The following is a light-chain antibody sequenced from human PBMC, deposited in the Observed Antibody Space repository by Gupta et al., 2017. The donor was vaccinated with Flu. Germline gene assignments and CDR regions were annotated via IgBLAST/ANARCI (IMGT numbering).Light chain of an antibody. Sequence: DIQMTQSPSSLSASVGDRVTITCRASQSISSYLNWYQQKPGKAPKLLSYAASSLQSGVPSRFSGSGSGTDFTRTISSLKPEDFATYYCQQSYRTPRTFGQGTKVEIK. J-gene: IGKJ1*01. V-gene: IGKV1-39*01. CDR1: QSISSY. CDR2: AAS. CDR3: QQSYRTPRT.